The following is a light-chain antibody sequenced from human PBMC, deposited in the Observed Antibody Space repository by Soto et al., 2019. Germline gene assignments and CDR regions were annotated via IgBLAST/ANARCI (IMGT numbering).Light chain of an antibody. Sequence: QSALTQPASVSGSPGQSITISCSGTSSDIGAYDHVAWFQQFPGKTPKLVIYSVSNRPSGVSYRFSGSKSGNTASLTISGLQADDEADYYCSSYAGSSNVFGTGTKLTVL. CDR2: SVS. CDR1: SSDIGAYDH. CDR3: SSYAGSSNV. J-gene: IGLJ1*01. V-gene: IGLV2-14*01.